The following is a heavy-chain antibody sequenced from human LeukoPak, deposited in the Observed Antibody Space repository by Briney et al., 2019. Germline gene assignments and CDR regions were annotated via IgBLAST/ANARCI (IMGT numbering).Heavy chain of an antibody. CDR3: ARGVTGTPRVDF. Sequence: ASVKVSCKASGYTFTGYYMHWVRQAPGQGLEWMGWINPNSGARSYAQNFQGRVTMTRDTSISTAYMELNRLRSDDTAVYYCARGVTGTPRVDFWGQGTLVTVSS. J-gene: IGHJ4*02. CDR2: INPNSGAR. V-gene: IGHV1-2*02. D-gene: IGHD1-7*01. CDR1: GYTFTGYY.